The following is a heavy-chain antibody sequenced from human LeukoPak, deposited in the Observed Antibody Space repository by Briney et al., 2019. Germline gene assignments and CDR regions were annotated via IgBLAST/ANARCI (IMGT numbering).Heavy chain of an antibody. Sequence: QPGGSLRLSCAASGFTFRSYDMTWVRQAPGKGLEWVSYISSSGSTIDYADSVKGRFTISRDNAKNSLYLQMNSLRAEDTAVYYCARGTVSGSRVFDYWGQGTLVTVSS. D-gene: IGHD1-26*01. V-gene: IGHV3-48*03. CDR3: ARGTVSGSRVFDY. CDR2: ISSSGSTI. CDR1: GFTFRSYD. J-gene: IGHJ4*02.